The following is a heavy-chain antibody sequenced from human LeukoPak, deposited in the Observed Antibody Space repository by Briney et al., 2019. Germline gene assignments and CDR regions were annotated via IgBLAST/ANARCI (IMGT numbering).Heavy chain of an antibody. V-gene: IGHV3-23*01. CDR1: GFTFSSYA. CDR2: ISGSGGST. Sequence: PGGSLRLSCAASGFTFSSYAMSWVRHAPGKGLEWVSAISGSGGSTYYADSVKGRFTISRDNSKNTLYLQMNSLRAEDTAVYYCAKGYQIYYYDSSGLGYWGQGTLVTVSS. CDR3: AKGYQIYYYDSSGLGY. D-gene: IGHD3-22*01. J-gene: IGHJ4*02.